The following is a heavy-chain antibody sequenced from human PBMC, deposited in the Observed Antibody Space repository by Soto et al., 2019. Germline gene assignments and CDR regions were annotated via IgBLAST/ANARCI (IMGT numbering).Heavy chain of an antibody. Sequence: SVKVSCKASGGTFSSYAISWVRQAPGQGLEWMGGIIPIFGTANHAQKFQGRVTITADKSTSTAYMELSSLRSEDTAVYYCARTLNYYGSGSYGYYYYGMDVWGQGTTVTVSS. CDR2: IIPIFGTA. V-gene: IGHV1-69*06. D-gene: IGHD3-10*01. CDR1: GGTFSSYA. CDR3: ARTLNYYGSGSYGYYYYGMDV. J-gene: IGHJ6*02.